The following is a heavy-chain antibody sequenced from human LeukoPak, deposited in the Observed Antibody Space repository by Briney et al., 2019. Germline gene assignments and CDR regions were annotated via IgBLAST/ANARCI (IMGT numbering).Heavy chain of an antibody. Sequence: SETLCVTCTVSGGSISRYYWSWIRQPPPKTLYCIGYIYYSGSTNYNPSLKSRVTISVDTSKNQFSLRLSSVTAADTAVYYCARAHSSSWYGVWFDPWGQGTLVTVSS. V-gene: IGHV4-59*01. CDR3: ARAHSSSWYGVWFDP. J-gene: IGHJ5*02. CDR2: IYYSGST. D-gene: IGHD6-13*01. CDR1: GGSISRYY.